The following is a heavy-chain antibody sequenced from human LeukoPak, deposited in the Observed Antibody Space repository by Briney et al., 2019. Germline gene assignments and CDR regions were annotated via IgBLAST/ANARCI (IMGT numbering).Heavy chain of an antibody. CDR2: ISATGGST. CDR3: SPPRGDSSGYYYVY. D-gene: IGHD3-22*01. Sequence: GRSLRLSCTASGLTFSSYVMSWVRQAPGKGLEWVSTISATGGSTFYADSVRGRFTISRDNSRSTLYLQMNSLRAEDTATYYCSPPRGDSSGYYYVYWGQGTLVTVSS. V-gene: IGHV3-23*01. CDR1: GLTFSSYV. J-gene: IGHJ4*02.